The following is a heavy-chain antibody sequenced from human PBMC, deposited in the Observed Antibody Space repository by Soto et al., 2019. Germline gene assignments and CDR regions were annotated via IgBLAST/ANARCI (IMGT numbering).Heavy chain of an antibody. CDR2: INPATGAA. D-gene: IGHD3-3*01. Sequence: QLHLVQSGAVVKKPGASVTVSCSASGYPVTAYYMHWVRQAPGRGLEWMGGINPATGAAKYTQTFQGRVTRTRDTSTSTGFMELSGLTSEDTAVFYCARGGGVGVAGSAAFDMWGQGTLVTVSS. CDR1: GYPVTAYY. J-gene: IGHJ3*02. V-gene: IGHV1-2*02. CDR3: ARGGGVGVAGSAAFDM.